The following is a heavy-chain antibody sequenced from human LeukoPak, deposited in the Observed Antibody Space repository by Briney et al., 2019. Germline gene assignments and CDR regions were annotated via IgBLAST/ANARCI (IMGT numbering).Heavy chain of an antibody. CDR2: ISAYNGNT. J-gene: IGHJ4*02. CDR1: GYTFTSYG. V-gene: IGHV1-18*01. CDR3: ARVRSDILTGWYFDY. Sequence: ASVKVSCKASGYTFTSYGISWVRQAPGQGLEWMGWISAYNGNTNYAQKLQGRVTMTTDTSTSTAYMELRSLRSDDTAVYYCARVRSDILTGWYFDYWGQGTLVTVSS. D-gene: IGHD3-9*01.